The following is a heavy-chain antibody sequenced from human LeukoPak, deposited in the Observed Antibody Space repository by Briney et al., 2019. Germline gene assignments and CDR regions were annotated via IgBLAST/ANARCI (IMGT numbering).Heavy chain of an antibody. V-gene: IGHV3-21*01. CDR1: EFTFSSYS. Sequence: GGSLSLSWAASEFTFSSYSMTWVRQAPGKGLEWVSSSSSSSSYIYYADSVKGRFTISRDNAKNSLYLQMNSLRAEDTAVYYCARDHDSSGYYGYWGQGTLVTVSS. CDR2: SSSSSSYI. CDR3: ARDHDSSGYYGY. J-gene: IGHJ4*02. D-gene: IGHD3-22*01.